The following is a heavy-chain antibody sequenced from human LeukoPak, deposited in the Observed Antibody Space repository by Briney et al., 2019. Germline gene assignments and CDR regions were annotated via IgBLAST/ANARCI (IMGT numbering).Heavy chain of an antibody. CDR3: ATLGGGLDY. V-gene: IGHV1-69-2*01. CDR2: IDPEDGET. D-gene: IGHD4-23*01. Sequence: ASVKISCKVSGYTFIDYDMHWVKQAPGKGLAWMGLIDPEDGETIYAERIQDRVTFTADTSTDTVYIEMRRLTSEGTAVYYCATLGGGLDYWAQGTLVTVSS. CDR1: GYTFIDYD. J-gene: IGHJ4*02.